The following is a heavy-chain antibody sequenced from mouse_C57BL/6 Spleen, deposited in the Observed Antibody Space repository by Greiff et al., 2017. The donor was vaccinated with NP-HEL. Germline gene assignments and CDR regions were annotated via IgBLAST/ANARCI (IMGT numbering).Heavy chain of an antibody. CDR1: GFTFSSYT. V-gene: IGHV5-9*01. CDR3: ARSYSNYERGAMDY. Sequence: EVKLMESGGGLVKPGGSLKLSCAASGFTFSSYTMSWVRQTPEKRLEWVATISGGGGNTYYPDSVKGRFTISRDNAKNTLYLQMSSLRSEDTALYYCARSYSNYERGAMDYWGQGTSVTVSS. J-gene: IGHJ4*01. CDR2: ISGGGGNT. D-gene: IGHD2-5*01.